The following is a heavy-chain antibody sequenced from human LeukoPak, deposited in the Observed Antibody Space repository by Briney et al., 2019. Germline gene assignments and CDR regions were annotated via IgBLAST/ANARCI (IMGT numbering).Heavy chain of an antibody. CDR3: ARGPRDYYGSGSYFLGFDY. J-gene: IGHJ4*02. D-gene: IGHD3-10*01. CDR1: GYTFTSYY. V-gene: IGHV1-46*01. CDR2: IYPSGGST. Sequence: ASVKVSCKASGYTFTSYYIHWVRQAPGQGPEWMGIIYPSGGSTTYAQKFQGRVTMTRNTSISTAYMELSSLRTEDTAVYYCARGPRDYYGSGSYFLGFDYWGQGTLVTVSS.